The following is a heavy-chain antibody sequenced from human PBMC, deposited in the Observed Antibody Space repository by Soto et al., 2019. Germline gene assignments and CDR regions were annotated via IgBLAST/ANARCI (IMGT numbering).Heavy chain of an antibody. CDR2: IWYDGSNK. CDR1: GFTFSSYG. J-gene: IGHJ6*02. Sequence: GGSLRLSCAASGFTFSSYGMHWVRQAPGKGLEWVAVIWYDGSNKYYADSVKGRFTIARDNSKNTLYLQMNSLRAEDTAVYYCARTYCTTTACQAHGIDVWGQGTTVTVSS. CDR3: ARTYCTTTACQAHGIDV. D-gene: IGHD4-4*01. V-gene: IGHV3-33*01.